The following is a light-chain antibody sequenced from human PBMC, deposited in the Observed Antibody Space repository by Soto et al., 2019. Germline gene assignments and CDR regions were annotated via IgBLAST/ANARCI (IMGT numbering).Light chain of an antibody. V-gene: IGKV1-39*01. J-gene: IGKJ2*01. CDR2: AGS. Sequence: DIQMTQSPSSLSASVGDRVTITCRASQSISSYLNWYQQKPGKAPKLLIYAGSNLQSGVPSRFSGTGSGTDFTLTISSLQPEDFATYYCQQSFITPHTFGQGTRVEIK. CDR1: QSISSY. CDR3: QQSFITPHT.